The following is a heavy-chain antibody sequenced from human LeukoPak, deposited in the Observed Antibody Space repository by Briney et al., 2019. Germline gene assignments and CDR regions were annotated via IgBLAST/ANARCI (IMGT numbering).Heavy chain of an antibody. CDR3: ARQPMTVTTRYYYYYYMDV. D-gene: IGHD4-11*01. V-gene: IGHV4-39*01. Sequence: SETLSLTCTVSGGSISSSSYYWGWIRQPPGQGLEWIGSIYYSGSTYYNPSLKSRVTISVDTSKNQFSLKLSSVTAADTAVYYCARQPMTVTTRYYYYYYMDVWGKGTTVTVSS. CDR2: IYYSGST. J-gene: IGHJ6*03. CDR1: GGSISSSSYY.